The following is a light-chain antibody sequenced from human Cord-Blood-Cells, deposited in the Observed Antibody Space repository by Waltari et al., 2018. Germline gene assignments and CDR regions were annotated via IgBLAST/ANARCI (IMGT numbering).Light chain of an antibody. Sequence: EIVLTQSPGTLSLSPGERATLSCRASQSVSSSCLAWYQQKPGQAPRLLIFGASSRATGIPDRCSGSGSATDFTLTISRLEPEDFAVYYCQQYGSSLSITFGQGTRLEIK. CDR3: QQYGSSLSIT. CDR1: QSVSSSC. V-gene: IGKV3-20*01. J-gene: IGKJ5*01. CDR2: GAS.